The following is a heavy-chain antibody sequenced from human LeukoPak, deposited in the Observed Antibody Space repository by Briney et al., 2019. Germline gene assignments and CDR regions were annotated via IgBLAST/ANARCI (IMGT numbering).Heavy chain of an antibody. CDR2: INYNSGGT. CDR1: GYTFTIYY. V-gene: IGHV1-2*02. CDR3: AGVFHHDSYSSSPFDY. J-gene: IGHJ4*02. Sequence: ASVNVSCKSSGYTFTIYYLHWVRDAPAQGLEWRGWINYNSGGTQYAQNLEGSDTMTRGTSLSTLYVELSTERSDDTRVCHCAGVFHHDSYSSSPFDYWRQGALVTVCS. D-gene: IGHD6-6*01.